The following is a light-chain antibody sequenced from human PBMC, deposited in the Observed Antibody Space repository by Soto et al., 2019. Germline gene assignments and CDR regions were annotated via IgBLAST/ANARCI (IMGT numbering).Light chain of an antibody. CDR2: DVT. J-gene: IGLJ2*01. CDR1: SSDVGRYNY. Sequence: SALTQPRSVSGSPGQSVAISCAGTSSDVGRYNYVSWYQQYPGKAPKLIIYDVTKRPSGVPDRFSGSKSGNTASLTISGLQAEDEADYYCCSCAGLFGGGTKLTVL. V-gene: IGLV2-11*01. CDR3: CSCAGL.